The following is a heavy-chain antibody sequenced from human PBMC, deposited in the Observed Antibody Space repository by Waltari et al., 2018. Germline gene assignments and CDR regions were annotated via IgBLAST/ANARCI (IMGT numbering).Heavy chain of an antibody. CDR2: LITILGKI. D-gene: IGHD3-16*01. J-gene: IGHJ6*04. Sequence: QVQLVQSGAEVKKTGSSVKVSSKASGGTLSGYSIGWVRQAPGQGLEWVGGLITILGKIDLAQKFQGRGSITTAESTDTAYMEVSSLNSEETGVYYCARGEYNFAWGCSWDVWGKGTTVTVSS. V-gene: IGHV1-69*05. CDR1: GGTLSGYS. CDR3: ARGEYNFAWGCSWDV.